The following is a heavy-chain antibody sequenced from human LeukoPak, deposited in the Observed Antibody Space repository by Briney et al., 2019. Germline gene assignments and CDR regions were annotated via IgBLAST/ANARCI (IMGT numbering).Heavy chain of an antibody. CDR3: TTGIRGD. D-gene: IGHD3-10*01. V-gene: IGHV3-15*07. Sequence: GGSLRLSCSASGLTVTNGWMNWVRQAPEEGLDWVGRIASKTDGGATDYAAPVKGRFTISRDDSKNTLNLQMNSLKTEDTAVYYCTTGIRGDWGQGTLVTVSS. CDR1: GLTVTNGW. CDR2: IASKTDGGAT. J-gene: IGHJ4*02.